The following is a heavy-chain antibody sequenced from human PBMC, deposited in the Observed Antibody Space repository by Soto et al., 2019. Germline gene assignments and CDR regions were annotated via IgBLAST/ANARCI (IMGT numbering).Heavy chain of an antibody. CDR3: ARDVPRMDV. CDR2: INTDNGNT. CDR1: GYSFAIYG. J-gene: IGHJ6*02. D-gene: IGHD2-2*01. Sequence: QVQLVQSGAELKKPGASVKVSCKTSGYSFAIYGINWVRQAPGQGLEWMGYINTDNGNTYYTQKLQGRVALTADASTTTDCMELRSLRSDDTAVYYCARDVPRMDVWGQGTTVTVSS. V-gene: IGHV1-18*01.